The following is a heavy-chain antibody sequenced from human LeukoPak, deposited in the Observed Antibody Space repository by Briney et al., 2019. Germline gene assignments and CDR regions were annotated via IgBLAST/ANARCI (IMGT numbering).Heavy chain of an antibody. D-gene: IGHD6-6*01. V-gene: IGHV3-33*01. CDR3: ARDNSARIAPNYYYYYYMDV. CDR2: IWYDGSNK. J-gene: IGHJ6*03. Sequence: PGRSLRLSCAASGFTFSSYGMHWVRQAPGKGLEWVAVIWYDGSNKYYADSVKGRFTISRDNSKNTLYLQMNSLRAEDTAVYYCARDNSARIAPNYYYYYYMDVWGKGTTVTVSS. CDR1: GFTFSSYG.